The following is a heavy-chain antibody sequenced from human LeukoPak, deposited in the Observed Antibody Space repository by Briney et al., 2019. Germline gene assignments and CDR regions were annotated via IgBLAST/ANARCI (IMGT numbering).Heavy chain of an antibody. CDR3: ARATFLEWLSISYYFDY. Sequence: SETLSLTCTVSGGSISSGDYYWSWIRQPPGKGLEWIGYIYYSGSTYYNPSLKSRVTISVDTSKNQFSLKLSSMTAADTAVYYCARATFLEWLSISYYFDYWGQGTLVTVSS. CDR1: GGSISSGDYY. D-gene: IGHD3-3*02. CDR2: IYYSGST. J-gene: IGHJ4*02. V-gene: IGHV4-30-4*01.